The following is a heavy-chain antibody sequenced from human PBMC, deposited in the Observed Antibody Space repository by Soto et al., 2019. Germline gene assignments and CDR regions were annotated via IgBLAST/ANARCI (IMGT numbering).Heavy chain of an antibody. J-gene: IGHJ1*01. V-gene: IGHV2-5*02. CDR2: IYWDDDK. Sequence: QITLKESGPTLVKPTQTLTLTCTFSGFSLSTSGVGVGWIRQPRGKALEWLALIYWDDDKRYSPSLKSRLTITKDTSKTQVVLTMTTMDPVDTATYYCAHSRVLWFGESIQHWGQGTLVTVSS. CDR1: GFSLSTSGVG. CDR3: AHSRVLWFGESIQH. D-gene: IGHD3-10*01.